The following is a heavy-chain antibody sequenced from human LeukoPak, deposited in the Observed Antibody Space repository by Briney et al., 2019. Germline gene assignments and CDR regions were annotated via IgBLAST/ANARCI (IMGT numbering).Heavy chain of an antibody. Sequence: ASVKVSCKASGYTFSSYYMYWVRQAPGQGLEWMGLINPSGGSTSYAQKFQGRVTMTRDTSTSTVYMELSSLRSEDTAVYYCAREKYHYDSTRPDAFDIWGQGTMVTVSS. CDR3: AREKYHYDSTRPDAFDI. J-gene: IGHJ3*02. CDR2: INPSGGST. V-gene: IGHV1-46*01. D-gene: IGHD3-22*01. CDR1: GYTFSSYY.